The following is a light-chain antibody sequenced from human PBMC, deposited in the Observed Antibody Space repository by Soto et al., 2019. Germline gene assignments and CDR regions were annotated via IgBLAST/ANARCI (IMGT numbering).Light chain of an antibody. CDR1: QSIDSW. J-gene: IGKJ4*01. CDR2: KTS. Sequence: DIQMTQSPSTLSASVGDRVTITCRASQSIDSWLAWYQQKPGKAPNLLIYKTSNLESGVPSRFSGSGSGTESSLTISSLQPDDFATYYCQQYKSFSLTFGGGTRVEVK. CDR3: QQYKSFSLT. V-gene: IGKV1-5*03.